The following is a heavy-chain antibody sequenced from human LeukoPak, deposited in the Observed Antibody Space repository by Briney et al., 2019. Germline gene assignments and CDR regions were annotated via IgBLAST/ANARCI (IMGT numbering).Heavy chain of an antibody. CDR2: ISYDGSNK. CDR3: AKESHSVPVDVFDWLLGT. Sequence: PGGSLRLSCAASGFTFSSYGMHWVRQAPGKGLEWVAVISYDGSNKYYADSVKGRFTISRDNSKNTLYLQMNSLRAEDTAVYYCAKESHSVPVDVFDWLLGTGGQGTLVTVSS. V-gene: IGHV3-30*18. D-gene: IGHD3-9*01. J-gene: IGHJ4*02. CDR1: GFTFSSYG.